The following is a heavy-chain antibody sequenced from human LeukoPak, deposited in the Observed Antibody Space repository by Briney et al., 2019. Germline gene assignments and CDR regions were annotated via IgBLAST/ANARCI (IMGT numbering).Heavy chain of an antibody. CDR3: ARESETSGWYDY. CDR2: ISGDGGST. Sequence: GGSLRLSCAAPGXIFDNYAIHWVRQAPGKGLGWVSLISGDGGSTFYADSVRGRFSTSRDNTRKSLSLQMSSLRSEDTALYYCARESETSGWYDYWGQGTLVTVSS. D-gene: IGHD6-19*01. V-gene: IGHV3-43*02. CDR1: GXIFDNYA. J-gene: IGHJ4*02.